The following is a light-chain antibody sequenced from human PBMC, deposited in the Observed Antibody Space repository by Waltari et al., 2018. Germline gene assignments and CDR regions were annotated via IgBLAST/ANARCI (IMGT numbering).Light chain of an antibody. J-gene: IGKJ4*01. Sequence: DIQMTQSPSSLSASVGDRVTINCRASQSISSYLNWYQQKPGKAPKLLIYAASSLQSGVPSRFSGSGSGTDFTLTISSLQPEDFATYYCQQSYSTPTTFGGGTKVEIK. CDR1: QSISSY. V-gene: IGKV1-39*01. CDR2: AAS. CDR3: QQSYSTPTT.